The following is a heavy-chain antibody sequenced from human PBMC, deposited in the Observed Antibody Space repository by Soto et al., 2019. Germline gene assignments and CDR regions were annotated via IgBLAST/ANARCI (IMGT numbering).Heavy chain of an antibody. J-gene: IGHJ4*02. Sequence: QLQLQESGPGLVKPSETLSLTCTVSGGSISRSSYYWGWIRQPPGKGLEWIGSIYYSGSTYYNASLKSRVTISVDTSKNQFSLKLSSVTAADTAVYYCARGVWGGYNSWGQGTLVTVSS. D-gene: IGHD5-12*01. CDR3: ARGVWGGYNS. V-gene: IGHV4-39*01. CDR1: GGSISRSSYY. CDR2: IYYSGST.